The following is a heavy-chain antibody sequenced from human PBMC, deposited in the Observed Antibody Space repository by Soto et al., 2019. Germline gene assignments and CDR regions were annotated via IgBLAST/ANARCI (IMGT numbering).Heavy chain of an antibody. CDR1: AYTFTSYD. CDR2: MNPNSGNT. D-gene: IGHD6-19*01. Sequence: ASVKXSCKASAYTFTSYDVNWVRQATGQGLEWMGWMNPNSGNTGYAQKFQGRVTMTRNTSISTAYMELSSLRSEDTAVYYCARGGGIAVAGTGYYYYYMDVWGKGTTVTVSS. J-gene: IGHJ6*03. CDR3: ARGGGIAVAGTGYYYYYMDV. V-gene: IGHV1-8*01.